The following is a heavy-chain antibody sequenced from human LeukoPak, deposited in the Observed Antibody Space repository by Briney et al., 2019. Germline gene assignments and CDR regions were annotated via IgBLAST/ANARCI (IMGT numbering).Heavy chain of an antibody. CDR2: ISYDGSNK. V-gene: IGHV3-30*18. CDR1: GFTFSSYW. J-gene: IGHJ4*02. CDR3: AKDAISGAGYTGGWLWGYLDY. D-gene: IGHD6-19*01. Sequence: GGSLRLSCAASGFTFSSYWMSWVRQAPGKGLEWVAVISYDGSNKYYVDSVKGRFSISRDNSRNTVYLQMNSLRTEDTAVYYCAKDAISGAGYTGGWLWGYLDYWGQGTLVTVSS.